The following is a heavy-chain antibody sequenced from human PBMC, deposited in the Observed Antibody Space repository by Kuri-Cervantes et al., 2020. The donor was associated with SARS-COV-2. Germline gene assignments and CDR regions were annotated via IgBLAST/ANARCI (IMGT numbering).Heavy chain of an antibody. Sequence: GESLKISCAASGFTFSSYAMHWVRQAPGKGLEWVAVISYDGSNKYYADSVKGRFTISRDNSKNTLYLQVNSLRAEDTAVYYCAKNHGGGYDFSIHFDTYFDYWGQGTLVTVSS. D-gene: IGHD3-3*01. CDR1: GFTFSSYA. CDR2: ISYDGSNK. J-gene: IGHJ4*02. V-gene: IGHV3-30-3*02. CDR3: AKNHGGGYDFSIHFDTYFDY.